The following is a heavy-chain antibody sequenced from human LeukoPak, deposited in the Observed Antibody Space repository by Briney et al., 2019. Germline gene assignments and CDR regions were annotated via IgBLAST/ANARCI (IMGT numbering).Heavy chain of an antibody. Sequence: GGSLRPSCAASGFTFSSYDMHWVRQAPGKGLEYVSAISSNGGSTYYANSVKGRFTISRDNSKNTLYLQMSSLRAEDTAVYYCAKMQGYFDYWGQGTLVPVSS. V-gene: IGHV3-64*01. CDR3: AKMQGYFDY. CDR2: ISSNGGST. CDR1: GFTFSSYD. J-gene: IGHJ4*02.